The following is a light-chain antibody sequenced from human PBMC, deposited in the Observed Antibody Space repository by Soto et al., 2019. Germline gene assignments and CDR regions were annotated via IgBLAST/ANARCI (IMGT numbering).Light chain of an antibody. CDR3: CSYAGTYSSFV. Sequence: QSAVTQPRSVSGSPGQSVTISCTGTSSDVGGYNYVSWYQEHPGRAPKLMIYDVSIRPSGVPDRFSGSKSGNTASLTISGLLAEDEADYYCCSYAGTYSSFVFGSGTKV. J-gene: IGLJ1*01. V-gene: IGLV2-11*01. CDR2: DVS. CDR1: SSDVGGYNY.